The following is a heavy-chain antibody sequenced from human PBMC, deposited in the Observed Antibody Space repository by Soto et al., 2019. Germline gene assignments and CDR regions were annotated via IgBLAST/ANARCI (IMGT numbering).Heavy chain of an antibody. J-gene: IGHJ6*02. CDR1: GFTFSNYA. CDR3: ARDFVDIWSAYRGGGRGAFGMGV. V-gene: IGHV3-33*01. CDR2: IDDSNK. Sequence: PGGSLRLSCAASGFTFSNYAMHWVRQAPGKGLEWVTIIDDSNKYYADSVKGRFTISRDNSKNTLYLQMNSLRAEDTAVYYCARDFVDIWSAYRGGGRGAFGMGVWVQGTTVTVSS. D-gene: IGHD3-3*01.